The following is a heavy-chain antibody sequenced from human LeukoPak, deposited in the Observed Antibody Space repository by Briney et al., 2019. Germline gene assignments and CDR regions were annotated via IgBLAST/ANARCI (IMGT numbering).Heavy chain of an antibody. CDR1: GFTFSSYW. Sequence: GGSLRLSCAASGFTFSSYWMSWVRQAPGKGLEWVANIKQGGSEKYYVDSVKGRFTISRDNAKNSLYLQMNSLRAEDTAVYYCASSSIAAQFDYWGQGTLVTVSS. D-gene: IGHD6-6*01. J-gene: IGHJ4*02. CDR2: IKQGGSEK. V-gene: IGHV3-7*01. CDR3: ASSSIAAQFDY.